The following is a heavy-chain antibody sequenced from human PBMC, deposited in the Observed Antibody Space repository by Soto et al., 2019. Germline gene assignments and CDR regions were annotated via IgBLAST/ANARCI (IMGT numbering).Heavy chain of an antibody. D-gene: IGHD3-10*01. CDR2: INQSGTT. J-gene: IGHJ4*02. Sequence: SETLSLTCAVSGGPFSNFYWTWIRQSPGKGLEWIGEINQSGTTNYRPSLKSRVSMSMDTSKNQFSLRLTSVTAADTGVYYCARWTRRVLVARPHAQSPEHWGPGTLVTVSS. CDR3: ARWTRRVLVARPHAQSPEH. CDR1: GGPFSNFY. V-gene: IGHV4-34*01.